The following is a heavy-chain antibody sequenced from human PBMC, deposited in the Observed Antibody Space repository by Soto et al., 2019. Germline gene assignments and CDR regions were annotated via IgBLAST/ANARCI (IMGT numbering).Heavy chain of an antibody. J-gene: IGHJ4*02. CDR1: GFTFSSYW. V-gene: IGHV3-7*02. Sequence: PGGSLRLSCAASGFTFSSYWMSWVRQAPGKGLEWVANIKQDGSEKYYVDSVKGRFTISRDNAKNSLYLQMNSLRAEDTAVYYCASGFGSATVTQFCYWGQGTLVTGSS. CDR2: IKQDGSEK. D-gene: IGHD1-26*01. CDR3: ASGFGSATVTQFCY.